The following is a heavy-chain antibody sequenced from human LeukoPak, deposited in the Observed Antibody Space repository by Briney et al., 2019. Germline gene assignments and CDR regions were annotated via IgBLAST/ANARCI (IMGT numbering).Heavy chain of an antibody. V-gene: IGHV4-39*01. J-gene: IGHJ2*01. D-gene: IGHD1-26*01. CDR1: GVSNSSGTYY. CDR3: ARLSGTYLNYWFFDL. CDR2: IYYTGST. Sequence: PSETLSLTCAVSGVSNSSGTYYWGWIRQPPGKGLEYIGNIYYTGSTFDNPSLKSRVTISVDTSKNQFSLKLSSVTAADTAVYYCARLSGTYLNYWFFDLWGRGTLVTVPS.